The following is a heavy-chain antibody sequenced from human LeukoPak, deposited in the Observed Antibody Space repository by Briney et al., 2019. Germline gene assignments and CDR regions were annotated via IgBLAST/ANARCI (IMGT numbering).Heavy chain of an antibody. Sequence: ASVKVSCKASGYPFTSYDINWVRQATGQGLEWMGCMNPNSGNTGYAQKFQGRVTITRNTSISTAYMELSSLRSEDTAVYYCAKDYSLYDSSELSYYFDYWGPGTLVTVSS. J-gene: IGHJ4*02. CDR1: GYPFTSYD. CDR3: AKDYSLYDSSELSYYFDY. CDR2: MNPNSGNT. D-gene: IGHD3-22*01. V-gene: IGHV1-8*03.